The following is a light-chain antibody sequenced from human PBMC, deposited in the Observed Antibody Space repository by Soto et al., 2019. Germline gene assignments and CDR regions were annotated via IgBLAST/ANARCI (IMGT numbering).Light chain of an antibody. J-gene: IGKJ2*01. CDR2: GAS. CDR3: QHYGSSPYT. CDR1: QRVTSRL. Sequence: EIVLTQSPGTLSLAPGERATLSCRASQRVTSRLLAWYQQKPGQAPRLLIYGASSRPGGIPDRFSGSGSGTDFTLTITRLEPEDFAVYYCQHYGSSPYTFGQGTKLEMK. V-gene: IGKV3-20*01.